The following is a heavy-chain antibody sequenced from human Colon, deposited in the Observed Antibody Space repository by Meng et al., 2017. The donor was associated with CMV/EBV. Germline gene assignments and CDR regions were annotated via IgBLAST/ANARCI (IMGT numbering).Heavy chain of an antibody. CDR1: SFAFSTYA. J-gene: IGHJ5*02. D-gene: IGHD4-23*01. CDR3: AKSAPGKAFDP. CDR2: ISFEGSNQ. Sequence: LSCAASSFAFSTYAMHWLRQAPGKELEWVAFISFEGSNQYYADSVEGRFTISRDNSKSTVFLQMNSLRAEDTAVYYCAKSAPGKAFDPWGQGTLVTVSS. V-gene: IGHV3-30-3*02.